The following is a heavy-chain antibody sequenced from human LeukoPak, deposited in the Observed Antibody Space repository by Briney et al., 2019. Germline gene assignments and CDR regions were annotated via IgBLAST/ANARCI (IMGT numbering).Heavy chain of an antibody. V-gene: IGHV4-61*02. J-gene: IGHJ4*02. Sequence: SQTLSLTCTVSGGSISSGSLYWSWIRQPAVKGLEWIGRISSSGSTNYNPSLKSRVTISVDTSKNQFSLKLSSVTAADTAVYYCARGLSSGWSQPYYFDYWGQGTLVTVSS. CDR3: ARGLSSGWSQPYYFDY. D-gene: IGHD6-19*01. CDR1: GGSISSGSLY. CDR2: ISSSGST.